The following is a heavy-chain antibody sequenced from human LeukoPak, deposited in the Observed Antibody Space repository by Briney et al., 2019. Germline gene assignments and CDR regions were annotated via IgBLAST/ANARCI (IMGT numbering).Heavy chain of an antibody. CDR2: ISYDGSNK. CDR1: GFTFSSYG. D-gene: IGHD5-24*01. Sequence: PGGSLRLSCAASGFTFSSYGMHWVRQAPGKGLEWVAVISYDGSNKYYADSVKGRFTISRDNSKNTLYLQMNSLRAEDTAVYYCAKGPDGYNYLSAENFDYWGQGTLVTVSS. CDR3: AKGPDGYNYLSAENFDY. V-gene: IGHV3-30*18. J-gene: IGHJ4*02.